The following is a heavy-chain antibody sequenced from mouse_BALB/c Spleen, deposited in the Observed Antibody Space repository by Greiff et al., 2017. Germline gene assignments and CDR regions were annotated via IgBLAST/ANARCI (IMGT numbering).Heavy chain of an antibody. CDR2: IYPGDGST. Sequence: QVQLKESGPELVKPGASVKMSCKASGYTFTSYYIHWVKQRPGQGLEWIGWIYPGDGSTKYNEKFKGKTTLTADKSSSTAYMLLSSLTSEDSAIYFCARRYGSSYFDYWGQGTTLTVSS. D-gene: IGHD1-1*01. V-gene: IGHV1S56*01. J-gene: IGHJ2*01. CDR1: GYTFTSYY. CDR3: ARRYGSSYFDY.